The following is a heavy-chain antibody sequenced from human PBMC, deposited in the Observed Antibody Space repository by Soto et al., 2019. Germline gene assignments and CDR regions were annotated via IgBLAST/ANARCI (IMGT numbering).Heavy chain of an antibody. CDR3: GKDVGDYVPYYYGVDV. J-gene: IGHJ6*02. CDR2: IAYDGNEK. V-gene: IGHV3-30*18. Sequence: QVQLVESGGGVVQPGTSLRLSCAASGFTFKTHAMHWVRQAPGKGLEWMAVIAYDGNEKFYADSVKGRFTISRDNSENALYLQIKTLGNEDTAVYYCGKDVGDYVPYYYGVDVWGQGTTVTVSS. CDR1: GFTFKTHA. D-gene: IGHD1-26*01.